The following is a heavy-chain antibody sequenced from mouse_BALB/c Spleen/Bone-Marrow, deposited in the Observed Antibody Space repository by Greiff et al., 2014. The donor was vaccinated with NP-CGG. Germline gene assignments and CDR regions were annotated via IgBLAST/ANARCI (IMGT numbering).Heavy chain of an antibody. CDR1: GFSLTRYG. J-gene: IGHJ4*01. CDR3: SRITPATGAMDY. CDR2: ILADGST. Sequence: QVQLKESGTGLVAPSKSLSITCTVSGFSLTRYGVHWVRQPPGKGLEWLGVILADGSTNYNSALMSRLSISKDNSKSQVFLKMNSLQTDDTAMYYCSRITPATGAMDYWGQGTSVTVSS. D-gene: IGHD1-2*01. V-gene: IGHV2-9*02.